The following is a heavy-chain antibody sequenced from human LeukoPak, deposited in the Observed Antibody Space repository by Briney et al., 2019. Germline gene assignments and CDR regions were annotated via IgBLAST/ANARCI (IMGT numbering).Heavy chain of an antibody. D-gene: IGHD2-15*01. CDR3: ARAEREYCSGGSCYYYYGMDV. CDR2: ISPYNADT. CDR1: GYTFSDYS. Sequence: GASVKVSCKASGYTFSDYSITWVRQAPGQGLEWMGWISPYNADTNYAQNFQGRVTMTTDRSTRTAYMELRSLRSDDTAVYYCARAEREYCSGGSCYYYYGMDVWGQGTTVTVSS. J-gene: IGHJ6*02. V-gene: IGHV1-18*01.